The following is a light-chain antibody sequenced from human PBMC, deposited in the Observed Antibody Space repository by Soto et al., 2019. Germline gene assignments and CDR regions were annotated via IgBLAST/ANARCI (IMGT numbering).Light chain of an antibody. Sequence: DIQMTQSPSTLSASVGDRVTVTCRASQYIARSLAWYQQKPGKAPKVLIYQASSLDRGVPSRFSGRGFGTEFTLTINTLQPDDSATYYCQQYEYFWTFGQGTKVDIK. CDR1: QYIARS. J-gene: IGKJ1*01. CDR2: QAS. V-gene: IGKV1-5*03. CDR3: QQYEYFWT.